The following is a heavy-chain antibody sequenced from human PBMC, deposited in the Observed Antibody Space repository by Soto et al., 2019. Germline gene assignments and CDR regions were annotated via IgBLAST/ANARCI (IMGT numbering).Heavy chain of an antibody. J-gene: IGHJ4*02. CDR1: GDSINSDNYY. Sequence: QLQLQESGPGLVKPSETLSLTCSVSGDSINSDNYYWGWIRQPPGKGLEWIGSIYYRRNTYYNPYLKTRVTTSLDKSKSQFSQKLNPVTAADSAVYFCAILEGLSTISYYFDYWGQGTLVTVSS. CDR3: AILEGLSTISYYFDY. D-gene: IGHD2-21*02. V-gene: IGHV4-39*01. CDR2: IYYRRNT.